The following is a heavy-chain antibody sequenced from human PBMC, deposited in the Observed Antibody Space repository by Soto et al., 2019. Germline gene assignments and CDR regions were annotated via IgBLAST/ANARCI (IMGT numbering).Heavy chain of an antibody. V-gene: IGHV3-15*07. D-gene: IGHD1-7*01. CDR3: TSPELRGSYYYGMDV. CDR2: IKSKTDGGTT. CDR1: GFTFSNAW. J-gene: IGHJ6*02. Sequence: GGSLRLSCAASGFTFSNAWMNWVRQAPGKGLEWVGRIKSKTDGGTTDYAAPVKGRFTISRDDSKNTLYLQMNSLKTEDTAVYYCTSPELRGSYYYGMDVWGQGTTVTVSS.